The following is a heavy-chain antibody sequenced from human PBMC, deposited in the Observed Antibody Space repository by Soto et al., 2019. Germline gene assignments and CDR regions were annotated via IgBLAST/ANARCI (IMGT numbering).Heavy chain of an antibody. J-gene: IGHJ5*02. CDR2: ISAYNGNT. V-gene: IGHV1-18*01. D-gene: IGHD2-2*01. CDR3: ARDIVVVPAAIKRWFDP. CDR1: GYTFTSYG. Sequence: ASVKVSCKASGYTFTSYGISWVRQAPGQGLEWMGWISAYNGNTNYAQKLQGRVTMTTDTSTSTAYMELRSLRSDDTAVYYCARDIVVVPAAIKRWFDPWGQGTLVTVSS.